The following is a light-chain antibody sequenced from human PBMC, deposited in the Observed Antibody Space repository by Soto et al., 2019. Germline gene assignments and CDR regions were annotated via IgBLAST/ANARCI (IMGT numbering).Light chain of an antibody. J-gene: IGLJ1*01. Sequence: QSALTQPPSASGSPGQSVTISCTGTSSDVGANNYVSWYQQHPGKAPKLMIYEVTKRPSGVPDRFSGSKSGNTASLTVSGLQAEDEADYYCSSYAGTNRVFGTGTKVPS. CDR1: SSDVGANNY. V-gene: IGLV2-8*01. CDR3: SSYAGTNRV. CDR2: EVT.